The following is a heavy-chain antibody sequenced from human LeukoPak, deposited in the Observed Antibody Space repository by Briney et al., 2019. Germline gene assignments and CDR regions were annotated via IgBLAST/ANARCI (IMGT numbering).Heavy chain of an antibody. J-gene: IGHJ2*01. D-gene: IGHD4-17*01. CDR3: AKTLTTVTKRYWYFDL. Sequence: PGGSLRLSCAASGFTFSSYAMSWVRQAPGQGLEWVSAISGSGGSTYYADSVKGRFTISRDNSKNTLYLQMNSLRAEDTAVYYCAKTLTTVTKRYWYFDLWGRGTLVTVSS. CDR1: GFTFSSYA. V-gene: IGHV3-23*01. CDR2: ISGSGGST.